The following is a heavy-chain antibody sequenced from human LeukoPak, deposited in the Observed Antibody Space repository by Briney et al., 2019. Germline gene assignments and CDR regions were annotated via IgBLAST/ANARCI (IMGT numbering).Heavy chain of an antibody. CDR1: GGTFSSYA. Sequence: ASVKVSCKASGGTFSSYAISWVRQAPGQGLEWMGRIIPILGIANYAQKFQGRVTITADKSTSTAYMELSSLRSEDTAVYYCARSIAARTYYFDYWGQGTLVTVSS. CDR3: ARSIAARTYYFDY. D-gene: IGHD6-6*01. CDR2: IIPILGIA. J-gene: IGHJ4*02. V-gene: IGHV1-69*04.